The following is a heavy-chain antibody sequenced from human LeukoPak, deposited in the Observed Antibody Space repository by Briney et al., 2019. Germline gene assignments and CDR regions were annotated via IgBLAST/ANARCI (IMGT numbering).Heavy chain of an antibody. CDR3: AREIHNLGYCSSTSCHHDY. CDR1: GGSISSYY. J-gene: IGHJ4*02. D-gene: IGHD2-2*01. V-gene: IGHV4-4*07. CDR2: IYTSGST. Sequence: PSETLSLTCTVSGGSISSYYWSWIRQPAGKGLEWIGRIYTSGSTNYNPSVKSRVTMSVDTSTNQFSLKLSSVTAADTAVYYCAREIHNLGYCSSTSCHHDYWGQGTLVTVSS.